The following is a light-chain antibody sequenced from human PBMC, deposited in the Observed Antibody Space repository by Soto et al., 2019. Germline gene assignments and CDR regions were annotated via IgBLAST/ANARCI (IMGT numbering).Light chain of an antibody. CDR3: QQLNSYPRNT. CDR1: QGISSY. Sequence: DIQLTQSPSFLSASVGDRVTITCRASQGISSYLAWYQQKPGKAPKLLIYAASTLQSGVPSRFSGSGSGTEFALTISSLQPEDVGTYYCQQLNSYPRNTFGQGTKLEIK. CDR2: AAS. V-gene: IGKV1-9*01. J-gene: IGKJ2*01.